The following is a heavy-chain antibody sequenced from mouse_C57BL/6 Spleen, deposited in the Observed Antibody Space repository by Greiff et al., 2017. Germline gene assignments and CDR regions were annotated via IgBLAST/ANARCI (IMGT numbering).Heavy chain of an antibody. V-gene: IGHV5-9-1*02. D-gene: IGHD1-1*01. CDR1: GFTFSSYA. CDR3: TREYYGSSFYFDY. CDR2: ISSGGDYI. J-gene: IGHJ2*01. Sequence: DVMLVESGEGLVKPGGSLKLSCAASGFTFSSYAMSWVRQTPEKRLEWVAYISSGGDYIYYADTVKGRFTISRDNSRNTLYLQMSSLKSEDTAMYYCTREYYGSSFYFDYWGQGTTLTVSS.